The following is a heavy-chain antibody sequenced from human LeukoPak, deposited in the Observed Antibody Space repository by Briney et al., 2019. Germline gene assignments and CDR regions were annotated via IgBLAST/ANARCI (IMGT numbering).Heavy chain of an antibody. CDR2: IKQDGSEK. CDR1: GFTFSSYW. CDR3: ARDLILVPGNYYYYGMDV. J-gene: IGHJ6*02. Sequence: PGGSPRLSCAASGFTFSSYWMSWVRQAPGKGLEWVANIKQDGSEKYYVDSVKGRFTISRDNAKNSLYLQMNSLRAEDTAVYYCARDLILVPGNYYYYGMDVWGQGTTVTVSS. V-gene: IGHV3-7*01. D-gene: IGHD2-2*01.